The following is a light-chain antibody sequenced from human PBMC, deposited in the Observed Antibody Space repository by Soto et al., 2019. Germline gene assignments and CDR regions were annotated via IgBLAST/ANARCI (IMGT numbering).Light chain of an antibody. CDR2: DAS. CDR1: QSVSSTY. V-gene: IGKV3-20*01. J-gene: IGKJ5*01. Sequence: EIVLTQSPGTLSLSPGERATLSCGASQSVSSTYLAWYQQKPGQAPRLLIYDASSRATGIPDRFSGSGSGTDFTLTVSRLEPEDFAVHYCQHYGSSPPITFGQGTRLEIK. CDR3: QHYGSSPPIT.